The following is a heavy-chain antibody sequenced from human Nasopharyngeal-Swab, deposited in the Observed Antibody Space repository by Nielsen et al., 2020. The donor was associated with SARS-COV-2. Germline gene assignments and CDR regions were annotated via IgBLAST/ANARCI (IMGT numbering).Heavy chain of an antibody. D-gene: IGHD1-26*01. CDR3: AKYSRGELRFIGY. CDR1: GFTFSSYA. Sequence: GESLKISCAVSGFTFSSYAMSWVRQAPGKGLEWVSAISGSGGSTYYADSVKGRFTISRDNSKNTLYLQMNSLRAEDTAVYYCAKYSRGELRFIGYWGQGTLVTVSS. J-gene: IGHJ4*02. V-gene: IGHV3-23*01. CDR2: ISGSGGST.